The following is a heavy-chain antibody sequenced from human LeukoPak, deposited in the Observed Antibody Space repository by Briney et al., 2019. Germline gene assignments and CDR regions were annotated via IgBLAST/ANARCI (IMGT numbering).Heavy chain of an antibody. CDR3: QKTAYDILNWFDP. V-gene: IGHV6-1*01. D-gene: IGHD3-9*01. J-gene: IGHJ5*02. CDR2: TYYRSKWYN. Sequence: SQTLSLTCAISGDRVSSSSAAWNWIRQSPSRGLEWLGRTYYRSKWYNDHAVSVKSRITINPDTSKNQFSLQLNSVTPEDTAFFFWQKTAYDILNWFDPWGQGTLVTVSS. CDR1: GDRVSSSSAA.